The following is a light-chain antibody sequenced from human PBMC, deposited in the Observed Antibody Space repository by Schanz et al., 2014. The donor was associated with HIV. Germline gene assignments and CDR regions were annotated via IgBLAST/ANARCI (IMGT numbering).Light chain of an antibody. J-gene: IGKJ2*01. CDR1: QSISSW. CDR2: KAS. CDR3: QQYNNYPYT. V-gene: IGKV1-5*03. Sequence: DIQMTQSTSTVSASVGDRVSFTCRASQSISSWLAWYQQKPGKAPKVLIYKASNLESGVPSRFSGSGSGTEFTLTISSLQPDDFANYYCQQYNNYPYTFGQGTKVESK.